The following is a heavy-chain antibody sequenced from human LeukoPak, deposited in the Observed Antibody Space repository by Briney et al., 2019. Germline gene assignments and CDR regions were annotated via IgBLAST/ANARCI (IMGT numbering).Heavy chain of an antibody. CDR1: GYTFTSYY. CDR3: ARDGRWGMATILDYYYYYMDV. D-gene: IGHD5-24*01. V-gene: IGHV1-46*01. CDR2: INPSGGST. Sequence: GASVKVPCKASGYTFTSYYMHWVRQAPGQGLEWMGIINPSGGSTSYAQKFQGRVTMTRDTSTSTVYMELSSLRSEDTAVYYCARDGRWGMATILDYYYYYMDVWGKGTTVTISS. J-gene: IGHJ6*03.